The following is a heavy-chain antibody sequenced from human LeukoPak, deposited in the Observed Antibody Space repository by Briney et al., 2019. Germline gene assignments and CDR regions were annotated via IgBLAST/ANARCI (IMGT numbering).Heavy chain of an antibody. J-gene: IGHJ6*03. D-gene: IGHD1-26*01. CDR2: MNPNSGNT. CDR3: ARGLEWELPRNYYYMDV. CDR1: GGTFSSYA. V-gene: IGHV1-8*03. Sequence: ASVKVSCKASGGTFSSYAINWVRQATGQGLEWMGWMNPNSGNTGYAQKFQGRVTITRNTSISTAYMELSSLRSEDTAVYYCARGLEWELPRNYYYMDVWGKGTTVTVSS.